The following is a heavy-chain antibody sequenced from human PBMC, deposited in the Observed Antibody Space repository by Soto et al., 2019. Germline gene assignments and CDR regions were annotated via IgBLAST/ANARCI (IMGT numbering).Heavy chain of an antibody. Sequence: PGGSLRLSCAASGFTFSNAWMSWVRQAPGKGLEWVGRIKSKTDGGTTDYAAPVKGRFTISRDDSKNTLYLQMNSLKTEDTAVYYCTTGTLAAAGMSYYYYGMDVWGQGTTVTSP. CDR1: GFTFSNAW. D-gene: IGHD6-13*01. CDR2: IKSKTDGGTT. J-gene: IGHJ6*02. CDR3: TTGTLAAAGMSYYYYGMDV. V-gene: IGHV3-15*01.